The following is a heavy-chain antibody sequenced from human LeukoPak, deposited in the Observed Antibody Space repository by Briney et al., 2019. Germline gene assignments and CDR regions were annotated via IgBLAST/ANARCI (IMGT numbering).Heavy chain of an antibody. D-gene: IGHD6-19*01. V-gene: IGHV1-18*01. CDR1: DDTFSNYG. CDR2: ISTYNGNT. CDR3: ARTQWLEDAFDF. Sequence: ASVKVSCKASDDTFSNYGISWVRQAPGQGLEWMGWISTYNGNTHYAQKFQGRVTMTTDTSTNIAYLELRDLGSDDTAVYYCARTQWLEDAFDFWGQGTVVTVSS. J-gene: IGHJ3*01.